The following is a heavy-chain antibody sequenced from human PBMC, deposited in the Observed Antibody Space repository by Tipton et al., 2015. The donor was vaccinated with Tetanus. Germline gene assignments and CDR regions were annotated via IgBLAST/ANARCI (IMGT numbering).Heavy chain of an antibody. J-gene: IGHJ4*02. CDR2: IYYSGST. V-gene: IGHV4-39*01. Sequence: LRLSCTVSGGSISSSSYYWGWIRQPPGKGLEWIGSIYYSGSTYYNPSLKSRVTISVDTSKNQFSLKLSSVTAADTAVYYCARYRGSWSLGGGYYFDYWGQGTLVTVSS. D-gene: IGHD6-13*01. CDR1: GGSISSSSYY. CDR3: ARYRGSWSLGGGYYFDY.